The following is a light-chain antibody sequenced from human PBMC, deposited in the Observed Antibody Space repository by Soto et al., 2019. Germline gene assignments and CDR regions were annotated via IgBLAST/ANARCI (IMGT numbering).Light chain of an antibody. CDR1: SSDISPYNR. Sequence: QSALTQPPSVSGSPGQSVTISCTGTSSDISPYNRVSWYQQTPGTAPKLMIYEVSNRPSGVPDRFSGSKSGNTASLTISGLQAEDEADYYCSLYTSISNSVVFGGGTKLTVL. CDR2: EVS. V-gene: IGLV2-18*01. J-gene: IGLJ2*01. CDR3: SLYTSISNSVV.